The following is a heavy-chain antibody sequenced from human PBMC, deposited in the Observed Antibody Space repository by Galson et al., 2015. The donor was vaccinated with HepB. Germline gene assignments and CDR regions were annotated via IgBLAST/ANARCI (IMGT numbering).Heavy chain of an antibody. CDR1: GFTFSSYA. CDR3: VKDRDYGDYVGWFDP. V-gene: IGHV3-64D*06. Sequence: SLRLSCAASGFTFSSYAMHWVRQAPGKGLEYVSAISSNGGSTYYADSVKGRFTISRDNSKNTLYLQMSSLRAEDTAVYYCVKDRDYGDYVGWFDPWGQGTLVTVSS. CDR2: ISSNGGST. D-gene: IGHD4-17*01. J-gene: IGHJ5*02.